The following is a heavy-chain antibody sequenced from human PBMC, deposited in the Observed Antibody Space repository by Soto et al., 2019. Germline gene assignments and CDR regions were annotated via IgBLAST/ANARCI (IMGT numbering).Heavy chain of an antibody. CDR1: GFTFSGYA. D-gene: IGHD2-2*02. CDR2: IGNNGGST. Sequence: GGSLRLSCSTSGFTFSGYAMHWVRQAPGRGLEYVSVIGNNGGSTYYADSVNGRFTISRDNSKNMLYLQMSSLRAEDTAVYYCVKALSARYNSAKAFDIWGQGTMVTVSS. V-gene: IGHV3-64D*06. CDR3: VKALSARYNSAKAFDI. J-gene: IGHJ3*02.